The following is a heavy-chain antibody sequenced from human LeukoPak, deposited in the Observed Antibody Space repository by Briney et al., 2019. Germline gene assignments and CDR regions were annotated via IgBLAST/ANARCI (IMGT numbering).Heavy chain of an antibody. V-gene: IGHV3-23*01. Sequence: GGSLRLSCAASGFTFRSYAMSWVREAPGEGLEGVSSISSTAATTYYADSVKGRFTISRDNAKNTLYLQLSSLRVEDTAVYYCARRTLFGVIKPPDYWGQGTLVTVSS. CDR3: ARRTLFGVIKPPDY. CDR1: GFTFRSYA. J-gene: IGHJ4*02. CDR2: ISSTAATT. D-gene: IGHD3-3*01.